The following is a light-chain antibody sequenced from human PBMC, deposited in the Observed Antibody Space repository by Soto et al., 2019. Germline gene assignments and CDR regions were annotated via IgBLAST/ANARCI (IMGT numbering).Light chain of an antibody. CDR3: QQYDNLPLI. J-gene: IGKJ5*01. CDR1: QSISW. V-gene: IGKV1-5*01. Sequence: DIQMTQSPSSLSASVRYRVTITCRASQSISWLAWYQQKPGKAPKLLIYDVSSLQTGVPSRFSGSGSGTEFTLTISSLQPDDFATYYCQQYDNLPLIFGQGTRLEIK. CDR2: DVS.